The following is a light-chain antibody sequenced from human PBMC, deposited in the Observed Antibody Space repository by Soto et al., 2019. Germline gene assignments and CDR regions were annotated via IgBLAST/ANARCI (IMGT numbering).Light chain of an antibody. J-gene: IGKJ1*01. CDR2: DAS. V-gene: IGKV3-11*01. CDR3: QQRSSWPRT. Sequence: IVLTQSPATLSLSPGERDTLSCRASQSVSSYLAWYQQKPGQVPRLVIYDASNRATGIPGRFSGSGSGTDFTLTISSLEPEDFGVYYCQQRSSWPRTFGQGTKVEI. CDR1: QSVSSY.